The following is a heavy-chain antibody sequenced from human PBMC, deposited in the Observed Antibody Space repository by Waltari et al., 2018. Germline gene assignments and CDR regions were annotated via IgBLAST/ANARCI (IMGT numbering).Heavy chain of an antibody. CDR3: ARDPGVLYFQH. V-gene: IGHV4-61*02. CDR1: GYPISSGFYH. D-gene: IGHD2-8*01. J-gene: IGHJ1*01. CDR2: VYVDRRT. Sequence: QVQLQESGPGLVKPSQTLSLTCSVSGYPISSGFYHWSWIRQPAGRGLEWIGRVYVDRRTAYNPSLSSRVTISLDTSTSTAYMELRSLTSDDTAVYYCARDPGVLYFQHWGQGTLVTVSS.